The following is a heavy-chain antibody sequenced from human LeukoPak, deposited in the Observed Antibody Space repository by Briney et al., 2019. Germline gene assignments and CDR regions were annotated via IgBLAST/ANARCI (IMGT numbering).Heavy chain of an antibody. CDR3: AKGDDIGKHPTRAYYFDT. J-gene: IGHJ4*02. Sequence: GSLRLSCAASGFTFSRHAMSWVRQAPGKGLEWVSTTGLNSVNTLCAESVQGRFSISRDNSKNTLDLQMDNLRVDDTAVYYCAKGDDIGKHPTRAYYFDTWGQGTLVTVSS. V-gene: IGHV3-23*01. D-gene: IGHD5-24*01. CDR1: GFTFSRHA. CDR2: TGLNSVNT.